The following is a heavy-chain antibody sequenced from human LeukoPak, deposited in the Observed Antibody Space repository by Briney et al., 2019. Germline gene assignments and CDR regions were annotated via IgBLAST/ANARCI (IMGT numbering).Heavy chain of an antibody. CDR3: ATRYRDILTGYYMGGDAFDI. J-gene: IGHJ3*02. V-gene: IGHV4-59*03. CDR2: IQITGGT. D-gene: IGHD3-9*01. CDR1: NDSISSYY. Sequence: SETLSLTCTVSNDSISSYYWSWIRQPPGKGLEWIGYIQITGGTNYNPSLKSRVTISLDTSKNQFSLSLTSVTAADTAVYYCATRYRDILTGYYMGGDAFDIWGQGTMVTVSS.